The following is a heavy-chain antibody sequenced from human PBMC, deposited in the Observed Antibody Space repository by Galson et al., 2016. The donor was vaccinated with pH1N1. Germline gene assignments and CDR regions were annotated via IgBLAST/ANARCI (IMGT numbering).Heavy chain of an antibody. CDR1: GFSFSSYW. V-gene: IGHV3-74*01. Sequence: SLRLSCATSGFSFSSYWFHWVRQDPAKGLVWVACIDEDGETTNYADSVRGRFTIYRDNAKNTLYLEMNSLRAEDTAVYYCARDLCGREDYWGQGTLVTVSS. D-gene: IGHD1-26*01. J-gene: IGHJ4*02. CDR2: IDEDGETT. CDR3: ARDLCGREDY.